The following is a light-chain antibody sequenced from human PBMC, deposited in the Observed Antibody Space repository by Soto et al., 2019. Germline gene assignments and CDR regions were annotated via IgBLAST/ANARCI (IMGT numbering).Light chain of an antibody. CDR3: QQYHQWRT. J-gene: IGKJ1*01. V-gene: IGKV3-15*01. CDR2: GAS. CDR1: QSLNSN. Sequence: EIVMTQSPATLSVSPGERATLSCRASQSLNSNLAWYQQKPGQAPRLLIYGASTRATGIQARFSGSGSGTEFTLTISSLQSEDSAVYYCQQYHQWRTFGQGTKVEIK.